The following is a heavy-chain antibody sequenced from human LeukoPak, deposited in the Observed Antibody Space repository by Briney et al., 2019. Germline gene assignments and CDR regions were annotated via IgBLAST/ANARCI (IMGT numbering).Heavy chain of an antibody. Sequence: SVRVSCKASGGTFSSYAISWVRQAPGQGLEWMGRIIPIFGIANYAQKFQGRVTITADKSTSTAYMELSSLRSEDTAVYYCARFNYFWFDPWGQGTLVTVSS. CDR1: GGTFSSYA. V-gene: IGHV1-69*04. CDR2: IIPIFGIA. CDR3: ARFNYFWFDP. D-gene: IGHD4-11*01. J-gene: IGHJ5*02.